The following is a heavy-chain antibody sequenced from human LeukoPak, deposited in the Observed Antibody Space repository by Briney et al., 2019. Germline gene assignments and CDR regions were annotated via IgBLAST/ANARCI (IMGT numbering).Heavy chain of an antibody. CDR2: ISSSGSTK. CDR1: GFIFSDYY. V-gene: IGHV3-11*01. Sequence: GGSLRLSCAASGFIFSDYYMSWLRQAPGKGLEWVSYISSSGSTKYYADPLKGRFTISRDNAKNYLYLQMNSLRAEDTAVYYCARVDSSSPGGYYYYYMDVWGKGTTVAVSS. D-gene: IGHD6-6*01. CDR3: ARVDSSSPGGYYYYYMDV. J-gene: IGHJ6*03.